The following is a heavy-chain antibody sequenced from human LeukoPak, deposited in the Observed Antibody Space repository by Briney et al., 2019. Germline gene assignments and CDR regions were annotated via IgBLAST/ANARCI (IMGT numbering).Heavy chain of an antibody. Sequence: QAGGSLRLSCAASGFTFSSYAMHWVRQAPGKGLEWVAVISYDGSNKYYADSVKGRFTISRDNSKNTLYLQMTSLRAEDTAVYYCARRFDLWGQGTLVTVSS. J-gene: IGHJ4*02. CDR1: GFTFSSYA. CDR3: ARRFDL. V-gene: IGHV3-30-3*01. CDR2: ISYDGSNK.